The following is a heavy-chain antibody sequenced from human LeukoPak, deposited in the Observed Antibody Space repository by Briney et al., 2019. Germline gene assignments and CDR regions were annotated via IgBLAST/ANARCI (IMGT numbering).Heavy chain of an antibody. CDR1: GFRFSDFT. J-gene: IGHJ4*02. V-gene: IGHV3-23*01. CDR3: AKDRPGITMIAHMPLS. CDR2: ISGSGGST. Sequence: GGSLRLSCAASGFRFSDFTMTRVRQAPGEGLEWVSAISGSGGSTYYADSVKGRFTISRDNSKNTLYLQMNSLRAEDTAVYYCAKDRPGITMIAHMPLSWGQGTLVTVSS. D-gene: IGHD3-22*01.